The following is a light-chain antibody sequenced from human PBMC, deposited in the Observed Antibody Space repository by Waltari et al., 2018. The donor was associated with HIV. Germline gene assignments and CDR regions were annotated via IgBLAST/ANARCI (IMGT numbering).Light chain of an antibody. V-gene: IGLV3-10*01. CDR3: YSADDSGDYKG. CDR1: VLPKKY. CDR2: KDN. J-gene: IGLJ2*01. Sequence: SPELTQPSSVSVSPGQTARLTCPGDVLPKKYALWYQQKSGPAPVLVIYKDNIRPSDSPERISGSSSGTMATLTISGAQVDDEADYYCYSADDSGDYKGFGGGTKLTVL.